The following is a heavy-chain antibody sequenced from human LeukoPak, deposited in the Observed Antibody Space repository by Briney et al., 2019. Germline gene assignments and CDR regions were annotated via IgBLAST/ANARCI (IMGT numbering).Heavy chain of an antibody. J-gene: IGHJ4*02. CDR1: GFTFSSYS. Sequence: GGSLRLSCAASGFTFSSYSMNWVRQAPGKGLEWVSSISRSSSYIYYADSVKGRFTISRDNAKNSLYLQMNSLRAEDTAVYYCARVPWYSSSWFRDYYFDYWGQGTLVTVSS. V-gene: IGHV3-21*01. CDR2: ISRSSSYI. D-gene: IGHD6-13*01. CDR3: ARVPWYSSSWFRDYYFDY.